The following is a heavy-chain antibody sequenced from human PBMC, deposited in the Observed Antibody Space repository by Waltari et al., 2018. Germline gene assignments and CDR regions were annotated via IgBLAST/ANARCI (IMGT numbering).Heavy chain of an antibody. D-gene: IGHD3-22*01. J-gene: IGHJ4*02. CDR2: IDWADDK. CDR3: ARLYDSSGYFSYYFDS. Sequence: QVTLRESGPALVTPTQTLTLTCTFSGFSLSTSGICVRWIRQPPGKALEWLALIDWADDKYYNTSLKTRLTISKDTSKNQVVLTMTNMDPVDTATYYCARLYDSSGYFSYYFDSWGQGTLVTVSS. CDR1: GFSLSTSGIC. V-gene: IGHV2-70*01.